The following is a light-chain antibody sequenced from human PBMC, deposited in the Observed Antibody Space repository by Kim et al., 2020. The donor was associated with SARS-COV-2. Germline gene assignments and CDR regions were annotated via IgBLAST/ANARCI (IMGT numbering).Light chain of an antibody. J-gene: IGLJ3*02. CDR2: QDS. CDR3: QAWDSSTWV. V-gene: IGLV3-1*01. Sequence: LSPGQTASITCSGDKLGDKYACWYQQKPGQSPVLVIYQDSKRPSGIPERFSGSNPGNTATLTISGTQAMDEADYYCQAWDSSTWVFGGGTQLTVL. CDR1: KLGDKY.